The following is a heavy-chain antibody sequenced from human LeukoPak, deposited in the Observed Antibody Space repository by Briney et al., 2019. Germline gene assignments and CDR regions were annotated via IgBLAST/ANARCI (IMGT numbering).Heavy chain of an antibody. Sequence: PSETLSLTCAVSGYSISSDYYMSWIRQAPGKGLEWVSYISSSGSTIYYADSVKGRFTISRDNAKNSLYLQMNSLRAEDTAVYYCARDRRRITIFGVASSAVGPDYWGQGTLVTVSS. CDR1: GYSISSDYY. CDR2: ISSSGSTI. V-gene: IGHV3-11*04. D-gene: IGHD3-3*01. CDR3: ARDRRRITIFGVASSAVGPDY. J-gene: IGHJ4*02.